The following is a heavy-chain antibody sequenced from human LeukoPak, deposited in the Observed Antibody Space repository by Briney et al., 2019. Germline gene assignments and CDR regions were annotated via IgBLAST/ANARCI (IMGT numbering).Heavy chain of an antibody. CDR2: ISGSGGST. Sequence: QPGGSLRLSCAASGFTFSSYAMSWVRQAPGKGLEWVSAISGSGGSTYYADSVKGRFTISRDNSKNTLYLQMNSLRAEDTAVYYCARVDYYDSSGSIDYWGQGTLVTVSS. D-gene: IGHD3-22*01. CDR1: GFTFSSYA. CDR3: ARVDYYDSSGSIDY. J-gene: IGHJ4*02. V-gene: IGHV3-23*01.